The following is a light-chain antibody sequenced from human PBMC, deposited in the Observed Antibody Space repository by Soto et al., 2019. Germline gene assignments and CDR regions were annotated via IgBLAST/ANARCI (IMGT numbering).Light chain of an antibody. V-gene: IGKV1-5*03. CDR3: QQYNSYPWT. J-gene: IGKJ1*01. Sequence: DIQMTQSPSTLSASVGDRVTITCRASQSISSWLAWYQQKPGKAPKPLIYKASSLESGVPSRFSGSGSGTEFTLTISSLQPDDFATHYCQQYNSYPWTFGQGTKVEIK. CDR1: QSISSW. CDR2: KAS.